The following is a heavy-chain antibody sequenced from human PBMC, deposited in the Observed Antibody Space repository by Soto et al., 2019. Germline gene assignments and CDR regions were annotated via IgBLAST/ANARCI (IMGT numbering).Heavy chain of an antibody. CDR3: AKDQETRWQPFDY. Sequence: GGSLRLSCAASGFTFSSHAMSWVRQAPGKGLEWVSAISGSGGSTYYADSVKGRFTISRDTSKNTLYLEMNSLRAEDTAVYYCAKDQETRWQPFDYWGQGTLVTVSS. CDR2: ISGSGGST. V-gene: IGHV3-23*01. CDR1: GFTFSSHA. J-gene: IGHJ4*02. D-gene: IGHD2-2*01.